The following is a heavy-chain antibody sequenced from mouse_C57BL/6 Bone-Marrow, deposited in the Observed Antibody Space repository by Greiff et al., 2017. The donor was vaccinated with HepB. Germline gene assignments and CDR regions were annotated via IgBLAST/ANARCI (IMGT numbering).Heavy chain of an antibody. CDR1: GFTFSDYG. D-gene: IGHD1-1*01. Sequence: EVKLMESGGGLVKPGGSLKLSCAASGFTFSDYGMHWVRQAPEKGLEWVAYISSGSSTIYYADTVKGRFTISRDNAKNTLFLQMTSLRSEDTAMYYCAREGIYYYGSSPWYFDVWGTGTTVTVSS. J-gene: IGHJ1*03. V-gene: IGHV5-17*01. CDR2: ISSGSSTI. CDR3: AREGIYYYGSSPWYFDV.